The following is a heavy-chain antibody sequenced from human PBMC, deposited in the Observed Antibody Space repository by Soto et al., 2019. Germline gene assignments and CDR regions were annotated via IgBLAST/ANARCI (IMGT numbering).Heavy chain of an antibody. D-gene: IGHD3-10*01. CDR3: ARFLGGAGSYYDGQNYNYYNGMDV. CDR1: GGPYNSFA. CDR2: IIPVFGTA. V-gene: IGHV1-69*13. Sequence: SVKVSCKASGGPYNSFAISWVRQAPGQGLEWIGGIIPVFGTATYAQKFRGRVTITAEESTSTAYMELSSLTSEDTAVYYCARFLGGAGSYYDGQNYNYYNGMDVWGQGTTVTVSS. J-gene: IGHJ6*02.